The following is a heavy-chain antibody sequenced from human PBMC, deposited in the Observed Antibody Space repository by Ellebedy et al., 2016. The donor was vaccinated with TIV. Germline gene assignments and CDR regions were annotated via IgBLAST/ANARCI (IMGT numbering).Heavy chain of an antibody. Sequence: GSLRLXXAVYGGSFSGYYWSWIRQPPGKGLEWIGEINHSGSTYYNPSLKSRVTISVDRSKNQFSLKLSSVTAADTAVYYCARVLDYSSTSCEYYFDYWGQGTLVTVSS. CDR1: GGSFSGYY. J-gene: IGHJ4*02. CDR3: ARVLDYSSTSCEYYFDY. CDR2: INHSGST. V-gene: IGHV4-34*01. D-gene: IGHD2-2*01.